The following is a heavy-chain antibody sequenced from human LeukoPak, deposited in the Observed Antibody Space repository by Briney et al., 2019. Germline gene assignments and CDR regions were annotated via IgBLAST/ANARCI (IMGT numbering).Heavy chain of an antibody. Sequence: SETLSLTFTVSGGSISSSSYYWGWIRQPPGKGLEWIGSIYYSGSTYYNPSLKSRVTISVDTSKNQFSLKLSSVTAADTAVYYCARGRFLEWPQDYWGQGTLVTVSS. CDR3: ARGRFLEWPQDY. V-gene: IGHV4-39*07. CDR1: GGSISSSSYY. J-gene: IGHJ4*02. CDR2: IYYSGST. D-gene: IGHD3-3*01.